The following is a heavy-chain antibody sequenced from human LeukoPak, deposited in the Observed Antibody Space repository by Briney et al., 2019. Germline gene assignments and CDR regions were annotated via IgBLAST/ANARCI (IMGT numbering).Heavy chain of an antibody. D-gene: IGHD4-17*01. J-gene: IGHJ4*02. CDR3: ARNDYGDYRGPFDY. CDR1: GDSISSGSYY. Sequence: ASETLSLTCTVSGDSISSGSYYWSWIRQPAAKGLEWIGRIYNRGSTNYNPSLKSRVTISVDTSKNQFSLKLTSVTAADTAVYYCARNDYGDYRGPFDYWGQGTLVTVSP. V-gene: IGHV4-61*02. CDR2: IYNRGST.